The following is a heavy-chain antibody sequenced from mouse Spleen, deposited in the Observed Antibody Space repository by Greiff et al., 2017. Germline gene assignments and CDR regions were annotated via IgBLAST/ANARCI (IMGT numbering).Heavy chain of an antibody. J-gene: IGHJ2*01. CDR1: GYTFTSYW. V-gene: IGHV1-69*01. CDR3: ARGGVLGYYEVDY. CDR2: IDPSDSYT. Sequence: VQLQQPGAELVMPGASVKLSCKASGYTFTSYWMHWVKQRPGQGLEWIGEIDPSDSYTNYNQKFKGKATLTVDKSSSTAYMQLSSLTSEDSAVYYCARGGVLGYYEVDYWGQGTTLTVSS. D-gene: IGHD2-4*01.